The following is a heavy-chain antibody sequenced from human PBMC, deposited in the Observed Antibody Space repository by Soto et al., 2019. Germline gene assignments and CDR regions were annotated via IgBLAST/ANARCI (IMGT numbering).Heavy chain of an antibody. J-gene: IGHJ4*02. V-gene: IGHV4-59*01. D-gene: IGHD6-6*01. CDR1: GGSIRSYY. CDR3: AKDLLYRPSSLYSSSSEGNY. Sequence: SETLSLTCTVSGGSIRSYYWTWIRQPPGKGLEWIGYVYYTGNINYNPALKSRVTISVDMSKNQFSLKLRSVTAADTAVYYCAKDLLYRPSSLYSSSSEGNYWGQGTLVTVSS. CDR2: VYYTGNI.